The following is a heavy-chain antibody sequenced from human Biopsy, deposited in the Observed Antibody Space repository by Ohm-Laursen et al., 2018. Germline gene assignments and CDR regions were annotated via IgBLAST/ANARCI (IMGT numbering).Heavy chain of an antibody. CDR1: GESSSGYF. Sequence: SETLSLTCAVNGESSSGYFWNWIRQPPGQGLEWIGEINQSGSTKYNPSLKRRATLSADSSNSQFSLRLTSVTVADTAIYYCARGSGYFKLDVWGQGTTVTVSS. J-gene: IGHJ6*02. CDR3: ARGSGYFKLDV. D-gene: IGHD5-12*01. V-gene: IGHV4-34*01. CDR2: INQSGST.